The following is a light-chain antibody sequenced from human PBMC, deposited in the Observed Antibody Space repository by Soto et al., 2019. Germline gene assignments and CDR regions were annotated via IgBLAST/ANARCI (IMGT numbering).Light chain of an antibody. CDR1: SSKIGAGYD. V-gene: IGLV1-40*01. CDR3: QSYDSSLSGSV. Sequence: QSVLTQPPSVSGAPGQRVTISCTGSSSKIGAGYDVHWYQQLPGTAPKLLIYNNNNRPSGVPDRFSGSKSGTSASLAITGLQAEDEADYYCQSYDSSLSGSVFGGGTQLTVL. J-gene: IGLJ3*02. CDR2: NNN.